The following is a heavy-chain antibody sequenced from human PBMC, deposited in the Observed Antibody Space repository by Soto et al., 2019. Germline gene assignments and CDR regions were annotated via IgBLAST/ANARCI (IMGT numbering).Heavy chain of an antibody. D-gene: IGHD1-1*01. CDR2: IIPIFGTA. V-gene: IGHV1-69*13. CDR1: GGTFSSYA. CDR3: ARGDWNGYYYYYGMDV. Sequence: SVKVSCKDSGGTFSSYAISWVRQAPGQGLEWMGGIIPIFGTANYAQKFQGRVTITADESTSTAYMELSSLRSEDTAVYYCARGDWNGYYYYYGMDVWGQGTTVTVSS. J-gene: IGHJ6*02.